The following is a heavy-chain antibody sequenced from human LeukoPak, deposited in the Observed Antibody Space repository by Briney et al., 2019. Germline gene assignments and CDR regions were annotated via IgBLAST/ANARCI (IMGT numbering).Heavy chain of an antibody. CDR3: ARDKYVWGSYRYFDY. J-gene: IGHJ4*02. D-gene: IGHD3-16*02. CDR1: GFTVSSNY. Sequence: GGSLRLSCAASGFTVSSNYMSWVRQAPGKGLELVSVIYSGGSTYYADSVKGRFTISRDNSKNTLYLQMNSLRAEDTAVYYCARDKYVWGSYRYFDYWGQGTLVTVSS. V-gene: IGHV3-66*02. CDR2: IYSGGST.